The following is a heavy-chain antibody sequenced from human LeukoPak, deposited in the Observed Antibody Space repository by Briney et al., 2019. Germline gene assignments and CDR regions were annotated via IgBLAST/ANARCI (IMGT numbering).Heavy chain of an antibody. V-gene: IGHV3-48*02. CDR1: GFTFSSYD. CDR3: ARGSVAVAGSLMQY. Sequence: GGSLRLSCAASGFTFSSYDMNWARQAPGKGLEWVSYISSSSSTIYYADSVRGRFTISRDNAKNSLYLQMNGLRDEDTAVYYCARGSVAVAGSLMQYWGQGTLVTVSS. CDR2: ISSSSSTI. J-gene: IGHJ4*02. D-gene: IGHD6-19*01.